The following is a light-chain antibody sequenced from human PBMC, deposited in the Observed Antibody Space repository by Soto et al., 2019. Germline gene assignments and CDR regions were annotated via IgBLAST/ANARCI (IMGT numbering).Light chain of an antibody. CDR2: EVY. V-gene: IGLV2-14*01. Sequence: QSPLSQAASVSGSPGQSITISCTGTIGDIGNYNYVSWYQHYPGKAPSLLIYEVYNRPSGVSNRFSGSKSGDTASLTISGLQAEDEGDYYFPSYRSSSSTYVFGTGTKVTVL. CDR1: IGDIGNYNY. CDR3: PSYRSSSSTYV. J-gene: IGLJ1*01.